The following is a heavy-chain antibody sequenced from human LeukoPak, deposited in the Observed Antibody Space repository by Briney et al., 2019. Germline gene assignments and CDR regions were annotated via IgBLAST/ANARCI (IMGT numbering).Heavy chain of an antibody. Sequence: SVKVSCKASGGTFSSYAISWVRQAPGQGLEWMGGIIPIFGTANYAQKFRGRVTITADKSTSTAYMELSSLRSEDTAVYYCARGDWRYYDILTGYKAYYYYGMDVWGKGTTVTVSS. CDR1: GGTFSSYA. J-gene: IGHJ6*04. D-gene: IGHD3-9*01. V-gene: IGHV1-69*06. CDR3: ARGDWRYYDILTGYKAYYYYGMDV. CDR2: IIPIFGTA.